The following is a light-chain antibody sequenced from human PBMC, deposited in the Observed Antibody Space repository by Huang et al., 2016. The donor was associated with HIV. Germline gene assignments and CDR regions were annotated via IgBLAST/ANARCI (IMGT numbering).Light chain of an antibody. J-gene: IGKJ1*01. Sequence: ELVMTQSPATLSVSPGERATLSCRASQSVSSNLAWYQQKPGQAPRLLIYAASTRATGIPARFSGSGSGTEFTLTISSLQSEDFAVYYCQQYNNWPRTFGQGTKVEIK. CDR1: QSVSSN. CDR3: QQYNNWPRT. CDR2: AAS. V-gene: IGKV3-15*01.